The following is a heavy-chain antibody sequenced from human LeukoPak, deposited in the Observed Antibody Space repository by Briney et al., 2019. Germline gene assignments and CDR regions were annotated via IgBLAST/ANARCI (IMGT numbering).Heavy chain of an antibody. CDR3: ARSGSGSYYKDPFDY. V-gene: IGHV3-33*01. J-gene: IGHJ4*02. CDR1: GFTFSSYG. Sequence: GGSLRLSCAASGFTFSSYGMHWVRQAPGKGLEWVAVIWYDGSNKYYADSVKGRFTISRDNSKNTLYLQMNSLRAEDRAVYYCARSGSGSYYKDPFDYWGQGTLVTVSS. D-gene: IGHD3-10*01. CDR2: IWYDGSNK.